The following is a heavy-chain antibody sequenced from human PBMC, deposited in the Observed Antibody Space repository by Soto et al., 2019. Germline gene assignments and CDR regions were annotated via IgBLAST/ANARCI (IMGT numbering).Heavy chain of an antibody. V-gene: IGHV4-34*01. CDR1: GGSFSGYY. CDR2: INHSGST. Sequence: SETLSLTCAVYGGSFSGYYWSWIRQPPGKGLEWIGEINHSGSTNYNPSLKSRVTISVDTSKNQFSLKLSSVTAADTAVYYCASGEIIAARAGRWFDPWGQGTLVTVSS. J-gene: IGHJ5*02. D-gene: IGHD6-6*01. CDR3: ASGEIIAARAGRWFDP.